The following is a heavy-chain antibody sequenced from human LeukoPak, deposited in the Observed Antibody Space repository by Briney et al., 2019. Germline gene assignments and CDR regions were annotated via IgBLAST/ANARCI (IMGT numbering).Heavy chain of an antibody. D-gene: IGHD4-11*01. CDR1: GGSISSSSYY. CDR3: ARTAGPSEGHYIYAFDI. J-gene: IGHJ3*02. V-gene: IGHV4-39*01. CDR2: IYYSGST. Sequence: SETLSLTCTVSGGSISSSSYYWGWIRQPPGKGLEWIGSIYYSGSTYYNPSLKSRVTISVDTSKNQFSLKLSSVTAADTAVYYCARTAGPSEGHYIYAFDIWGQGTMVTVSS.